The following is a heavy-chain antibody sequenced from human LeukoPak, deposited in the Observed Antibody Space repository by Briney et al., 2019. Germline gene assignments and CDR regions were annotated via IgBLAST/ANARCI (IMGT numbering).Heavy chain of an antibody. CDR1: GFNFEDYA. Sequence: GGSLRLSCVASGFNFEDYAMHWVRQRPGKGLEWVSGISWSSDNLGYADSVKGRFTISRDNSKNTLYLQMNSLRAEDTAVYYCARVHQNYYYGSGSYYFDYWGQGTLVTVSS. J-gene: IGHJ4*02. CDR2: ISWSSDNL. V-gene: IGHV3-9*01. CDR3: ARVHQNYYYGSGSYYFDY. D-gene: IGHD3-10*01.